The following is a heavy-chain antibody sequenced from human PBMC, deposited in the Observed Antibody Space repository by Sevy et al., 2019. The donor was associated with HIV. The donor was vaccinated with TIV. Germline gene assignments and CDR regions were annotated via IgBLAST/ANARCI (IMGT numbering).Heavy chain of an antibody. D-gene: IGHD2-15*01. CDR1: GFTFSNDW. J-gene: IGHJ4*02. CDR3: VRAGLASATDFDY. CDR2: IKEDGSDK. V-gene: IGHV3-7*01. Sequence: GGSLRLSCEVSGFTFSNDWMTWVHQAPGKGLEWVANIKEDGSDKYYGDSVKGRFSLSRDNAKNSLYLQMDSLRAEDTAVYYCVRAGLASATDFDYWGQGTLVTVSS.